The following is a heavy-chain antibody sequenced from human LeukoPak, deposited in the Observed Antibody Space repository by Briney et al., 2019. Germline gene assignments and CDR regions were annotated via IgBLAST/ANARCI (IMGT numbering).Heavy chain of an antibody. CDR1: GGSISSYY. CDR3: ARAPALYYYGSGTLDY. CDR2: IYTSGST. Sequence: SETLSLTCTVSGGSISSYYWSWIRQPAGKGLEWIGRIYTSGSTNYNPSLKSRVTISVDTSKNQFSLKLSSVTAADTAVYYCARAPALYYYGSGTLDYWGQGTLVTVSS. J-gene: IGHJ4*02. D-gene: IGHD3-10*01. V-gene: IGHV4-4*07.